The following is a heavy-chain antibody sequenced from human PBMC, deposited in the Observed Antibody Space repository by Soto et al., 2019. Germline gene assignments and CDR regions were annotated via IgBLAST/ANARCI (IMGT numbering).Heavy chain of an antibody. CDR2: ISHDGNFE. CDR1: GFTFTTYA. CDR3: SRGGAMSAALSFGMDV. J-gene: IGHJ6*02. D-gene: IGHD3-16*01. Sequence: QLQLVESGGNVVQPGRSLRLSCAASGFTFTTYAMHWVRQAPGTGLEWLAIISHDGNFEYYADSVKGRFTISRDDSKNTIYLQVNSLRGDDSGVYFCSRGGAMSAALSFGMDVLGQGTTVSVSS. V-gene: IGHV3-33*01.